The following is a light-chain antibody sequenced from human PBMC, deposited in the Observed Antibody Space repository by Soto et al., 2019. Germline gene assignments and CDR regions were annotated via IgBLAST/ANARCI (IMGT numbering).Light chain of an antibody. V-gene: IGKV1-39*01. J-gene: IGKJ3*01. CDR2: AAS. CDR3: QESFSTAFT. Sequence: DIQMTQSPSSLPASVGDRVTITCRASQSISAYLNWYQHKPGKAPNLLIYAASSLHTGVPSRFSGSGSGTDFTLTISSLQPEDSATYYCQESFSTAFTFGPGTKVDIK. CDR1: QSISAY.